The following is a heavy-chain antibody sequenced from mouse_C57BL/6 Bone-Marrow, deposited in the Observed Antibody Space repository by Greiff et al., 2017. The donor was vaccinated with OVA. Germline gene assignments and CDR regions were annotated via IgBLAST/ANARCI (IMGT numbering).Heavy chain of an antibody. CDR3: TRTYNYGSKGAMDY. CDR1: GYTFTDYE. J-gene: IGHJ4*01. D-gene: IGHD1-1*01. V-gene: IGHV1-15*01. Sequence: QVQLQQSGAELVRPGASVTLSCKASGYTFTDYEMHWVKQTPVHGLEWIGAIDPETGGTAYNQKFKGKAILTADKSSSTAYMELRSLTSEDSAVYYCTRTYNYGSKGAMDYWGQGTSVTVSS. CDR2: IDPETGGT.